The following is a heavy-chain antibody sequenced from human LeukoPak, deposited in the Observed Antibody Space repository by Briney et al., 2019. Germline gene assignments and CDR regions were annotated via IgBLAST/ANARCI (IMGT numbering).Heavy chain of an antibody. V-gene: IGHV3-30*02. D-gene: IGHD3-10*01. CDR3: ARARKSGGITMIRGVKDRGWFDP. Sequence: GGSLRLSCAASGFTFSSYGMHWVRQAPGRGLEWVAFIGYDGSNKYYADSVKGRFTISRDNSKNTLYLQMNSLRAEDTAVYYCARARKSGGITMIRGVKDRGWFDPWGQGTLVTVSS. CDR1: GFTFSSYG. J-gene: IGHJ5*02. CDR2: IGYDGSNK.